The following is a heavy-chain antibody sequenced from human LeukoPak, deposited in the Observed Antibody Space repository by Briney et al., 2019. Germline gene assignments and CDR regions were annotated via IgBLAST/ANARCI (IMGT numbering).Heavy chain of an antibody. CDR2: ISSGSRYI. CDR1: GFTFSTYS. CDR3: ASQYCSGGSCGY. D-gene: IGHD2-15*01. Sequence: GGSLRLSCAASGFTFSTYSMNWVRQAPGKGLEWVSSISSGSRYIYYADSVKGRFTISRDNAKNSLYLQMNSLRAEDTAVYYCASQYCSGGSCGYWGQGTLVTVSS. V-gene: IGHV3-21*01. J-gene: IGHJ4*02.